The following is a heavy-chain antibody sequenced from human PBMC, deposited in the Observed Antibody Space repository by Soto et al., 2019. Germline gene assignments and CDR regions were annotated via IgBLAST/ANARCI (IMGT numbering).Heavy chain of an antibody. CDR1: GFTFTSSA. Sequence: SVKVSCKASGFTFTSSAVQWVRQARGQRLEWIGWIVVGSGNTNYAQKFQERVTITRDMSTSTAYVELSSLRSEDTAVYYCATYSSSWLITYYYYGMDVWGQGTTVTVSS. D-gene: IGHD6-13*01. J-gene: IGHJ6*02. CDR2: IVVGSGNT. CDR3: ATYSSSWLITYYYYGMDV. V-gene: IGHV1-58*01.